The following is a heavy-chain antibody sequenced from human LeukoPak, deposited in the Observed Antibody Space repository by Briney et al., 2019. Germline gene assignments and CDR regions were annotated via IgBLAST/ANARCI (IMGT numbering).Heavy chain of an antibody. D-gene: IGHD5-18*01. CDR3: ARLLRSGYSYGFLDY. CDR1: VASISSYY. V-gene: IGHV4-59*01. CDR2: IYYSGST. Sequence: SETLSLTCTVSVASISSYYWSWIRQPPGKGLGWIGYIYYSGSTNYNPSLKSRATISVDTTKTQSPLKLNSVTAADTAVYFCARLLRSGYSYGFLDYWGQGTLVTVSS. J-gene: IGHJ4*02.